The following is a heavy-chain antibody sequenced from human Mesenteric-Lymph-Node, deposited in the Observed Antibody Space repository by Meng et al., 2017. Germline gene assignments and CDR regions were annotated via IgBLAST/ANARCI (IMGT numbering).Heavy chain of an antibody. Sequence: SQTLSLTCAISGDSVASIDATWNWIRQSPSRGLEWLGRTFYRSKWWNHYAVSVKSRIAINPDTSKNQFSLQLNSVTPEDTAVYYCARGFFSELRDYYYYGMDVWGQGTTVTGSS. CDR2: TFYRSKWWN. D-gene: IGHD1-26*01. J-gene: IGHJ6*01. CDR3: ARGFFSELRDYYYYGMDV. V-gene: IGHV6-1*01. CDR1: GDSVASIDAT.